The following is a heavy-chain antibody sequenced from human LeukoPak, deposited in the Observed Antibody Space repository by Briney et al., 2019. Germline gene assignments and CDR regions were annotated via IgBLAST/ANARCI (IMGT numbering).Heavy chain of an antibody. J-gene: IGHJ5*02. D-gene: IGHD6-19*01. CDR3: ARWPGSSAWHHHGYA. Sequence: GGSLRLSCAASGFTFSSYSMNWVRQAPGKGLEWVSSISSSSSYIYYADSVKGRFTISRDNAKNSLYLQMNSLRAEDTAVYYCARWPGSSAWHHHGYAWGQGTLVTVSS. V-gene: IGHV3-21*01. CDR1: GFTFSSYS. CDR2: ISSSSSYI.